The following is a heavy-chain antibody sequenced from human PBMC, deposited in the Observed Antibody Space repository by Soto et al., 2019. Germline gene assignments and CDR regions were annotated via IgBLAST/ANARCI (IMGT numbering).Heavy chain of an antibody. CDR2: ISGSGGST. CDR1: GFTFISYA. CDR3: AKDLDPRWATAAGTY. V-gene: IGHV3-23*01. D-gene: IGHD6-13*01. J-gene: IGHJ4*02. Sequence: LRLSFAASGFTFISYAISWVRQAPGKGLEWVSAISGSGGSTYYADSVKGRFTISRDNSKNTLYLQMNSLRAEDTAVYYCAKDLDPRWATAAGTYWGQGTLVTVSS.